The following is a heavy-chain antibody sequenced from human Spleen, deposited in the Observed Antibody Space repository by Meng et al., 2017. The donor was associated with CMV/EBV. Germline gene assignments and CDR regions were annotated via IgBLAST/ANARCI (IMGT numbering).Heavy chain of an antibody. V-gene: IGHV1-46*01. CDR2: INPSGGST. Sequence: ASVKVSCKASGYTFTSYYMHWVRQATGQGLEWMGIINPSGGSTSYAQKFQGRVTMTRDTSTSTVYMELSSLGSEDTAVYYCARGNRWELLKDYWGQGTLVTVSS. CDR3: ARGNRWELLKDY. CDR1: GYTFTSYY. J-gene: IGHJ4*02. D-gene: IGHD1-26*01.